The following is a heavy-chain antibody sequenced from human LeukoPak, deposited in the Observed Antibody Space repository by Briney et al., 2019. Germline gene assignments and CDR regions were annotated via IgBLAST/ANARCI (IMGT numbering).Heavy chain of an antibody. Sequence: TGGSLRLSCAASGFTFSSYWMHWVRQAPGKGLVWVSRINSDGSGTTYADSVKSRFTISRDNAKNTLYLQMSSLRVEDTAVYYCANGYTSTYYNALDIRGHGTMVTVSS. CDR2: INSDGSGT. V-gene: IGHV3-74*01. CDR1: GFTFSSYW. J-gene: IGHJ3*02. D-gene: IGHD3-16*01. CDR3: ANGYTSTYYNALDI.